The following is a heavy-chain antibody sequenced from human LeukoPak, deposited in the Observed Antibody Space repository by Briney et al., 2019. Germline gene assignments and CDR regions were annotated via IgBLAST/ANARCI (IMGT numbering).Heavy chain of an antibody. CDR3: ARELSTGE. J-gene: IGHJ4*02. D-gene: IGHD7-27*01. V-gene: IGHV3-74*01. CDR1: GFTFSSYW. Sequence: GGSLRLSCAASGFTFSSYWMHWVRQAPGKGLVWVSRISGDGSSTFYADSVKGRFTISRDNAKNTLYLEMNSLRAEDTAVYYCARELSTGEWGEGTLVTVSS. CDR2: ISGDGSST.